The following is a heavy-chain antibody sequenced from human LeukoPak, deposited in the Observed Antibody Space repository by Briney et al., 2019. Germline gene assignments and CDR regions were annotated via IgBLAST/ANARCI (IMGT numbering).Heavy chain of an antibody. CDR3: ARHLQSWNYAYYYYYMDV. CDR1: GGSISSYY. CDR2: IYYSGST. V-gene: IGHV4-59*08. D-gene: IGHD1-7*01. J-gene: IGHJ6*03. Sequence: PSETLSLTCTVSGGSISSYYWSWIRQPPGKGLEWIGYIYYSGSTNYNPSLKSRVTISVDTSKNQFSLKLSSVTAADTAVYYCARHLQSWNYAYYYYYMDVWGKGTTVTVSS.